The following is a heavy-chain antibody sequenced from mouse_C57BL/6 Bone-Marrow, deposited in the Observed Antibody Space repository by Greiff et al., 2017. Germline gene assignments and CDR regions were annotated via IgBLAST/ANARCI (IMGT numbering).Heavy chain of an antibody. D-gene: IGHD2-2*01. CDR1: GYAFSSSW. V-gene: IGHV1-82*01. CDR3: ALWLRRDSYFDY. CDR2: IYPGDGDT. J-gene: IGHJ2*01. Sequence: VQLQQSGPELVKPGASVKISCKASGYAFSSSWMNWVKQRPGKGLEWIGRIYPGDGDTNYNGKFKGKATLTADKSSSTTYLQLSSLTSEDSAVYFCALWLRRDSYFDYWGQGTTLTVSS.